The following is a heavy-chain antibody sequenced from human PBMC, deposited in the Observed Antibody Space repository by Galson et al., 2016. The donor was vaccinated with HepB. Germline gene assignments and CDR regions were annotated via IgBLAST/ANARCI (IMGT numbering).Heavy chain of an antibody. CDR2: VSPYNGNT. CDR1: GYTFNRHG. V-gene: IGHV1-18*01. Sequence: SVKVSCKASGYTFNRHGLSWLRQAPGQGLEWMGWVSPYNGNTNYAQKFQGRVTMTTDTSTSTTYMELRSLRSDDTAVYFCARGAGSTAAGSGGYFQNWGQGTLVTVSS. CDR3: ARGAGSTAAGSGGYFQN. D-gene: IGHD6-13*01. J-gene: IGHJ1*01.